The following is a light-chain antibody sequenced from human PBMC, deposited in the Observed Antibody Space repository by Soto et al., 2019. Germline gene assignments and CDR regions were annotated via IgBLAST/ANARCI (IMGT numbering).Light chain of an antibody. CDR1: PGISSY. Sequence: IELTQSPSSLSASVGDRATITCRASPGISSYLAWYQQKPGKAPKLLIYAASTLQSGVPSRFSGSGSGTDFTLTISSLQPEYFATYYCQQLNSYPITFGQGTRLEIK. CDR2: AAS. V-gene: IGKV1-9*01. J-gene: IGKJ5*01. CDR3: QQLNSYPIT.